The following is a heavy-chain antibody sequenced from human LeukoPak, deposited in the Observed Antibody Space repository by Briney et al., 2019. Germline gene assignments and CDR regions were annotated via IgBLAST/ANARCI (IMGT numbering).Heavy chain of an antibody. J-gene: IGHJ4*02. CDR1: GYTFTGYY. Sequence: GASVKVSCKASGYTFTGYYMHWVRQAPGQGLEWMGWINPNSGGTNYAQKFQGRVTMTRDTSISTAYMELSRLRSDDTAVYYCARDGATYHDYVWGNYNYWGQGTLATVSS. V-gene: IGHV1-2*02. CDR3: ARDGATYHDYVWGNYNY. D-gene: IGHD3-16*01. CDR2: INPNSGGT.